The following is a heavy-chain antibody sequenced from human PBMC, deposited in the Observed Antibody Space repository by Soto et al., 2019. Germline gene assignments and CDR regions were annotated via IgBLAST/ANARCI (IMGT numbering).Heavy chain of an antibody. D-gene: IGHD3-9*01. CDR3: ARGRAYYDILSPMDV. CDR2: IYYSGST. J-gene: IGHJ6*02. Sequence: KTSETLSLTCTVSGGSISSGDYYWSWIRQPPGKGLEWTGYIYYSGSTYYNPSLKSRVTISVDTSKNQFSLKLSSVTAADTAVYYCARGRAYYDILSPMDVWGQGTTVTVSS. V-gene: IGHV4-30-4*01. CDR1: GGSISSGDYY.